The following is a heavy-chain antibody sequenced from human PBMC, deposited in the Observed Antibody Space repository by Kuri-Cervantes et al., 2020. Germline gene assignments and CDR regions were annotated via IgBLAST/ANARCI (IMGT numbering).Heavy chain of an antibody. CDR3: ARELGVATVTTFVDY. CDR2: IRGSGGST. V-gene: IGHV3-23*01. J-gene: IGHJ4*02. CDR1: GFTFSSYA. D-gene: IGHD4-17*01. Sequence: GESLKISCAASGFTFSSYAMSWVRQAPGKGLEWVSAIRGSGGSTYYADSVKGRFTISSDNSKNTLYLQMNSLRAEDTAVYYCARELGVATVTTFVDYWGQGTLVTVSS.